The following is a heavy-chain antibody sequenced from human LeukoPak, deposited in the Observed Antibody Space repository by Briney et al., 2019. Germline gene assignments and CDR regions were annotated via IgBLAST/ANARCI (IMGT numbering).Heavy chain of an antibody. V-gene: IGHV1-46*01. D-gene: IGHD3-9*01. J-gene: IGHJ5*02. CDR3: ARDSPYYDILTGYYNNWFDP. CDR2: INPSGGST. CDR1: GYTFTSYY. Sequence: ASVKVSCKASGYTFTSYYMHWVRQAPGQGLEWMGIINPSGGSTSYAQKFQGRVTITRDTSTSTVYMELSSLRSEDTAVYYCARDSPYYDILTGYYNNWFDPWGQGTLVTVSS.